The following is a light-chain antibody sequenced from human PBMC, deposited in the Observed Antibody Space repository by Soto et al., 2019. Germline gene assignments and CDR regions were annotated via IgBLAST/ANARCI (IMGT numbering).Light chain of an antibody. V-gene: IGKV1-5*01. J-gene: IGKJ5*01. CDR1: QSISSW. CDR2: DAS. CDR3: QQLFDSPIT. Sequence: EIQMTQSPSTLSASVGDRVTITCRASQSISSWLAWYQQKPGKAPKLLIYDASSLESGVPSRFSGSGSGTEFTLTISSLQPDDFATYYCQQLFDSPITFGQGTRLEI.